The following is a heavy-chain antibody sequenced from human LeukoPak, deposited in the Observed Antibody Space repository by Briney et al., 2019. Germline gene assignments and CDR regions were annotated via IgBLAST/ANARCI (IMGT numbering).Heavy chain of an antibody. Sequence: PSETLSLTCTVSGGSISSYYWSWIRQPPGKGLEWIGYIYYSGSTNYNPSLKSRVTISVDTSKNQFSLKLSSVTAADTAVYYCARTPLYSSGYYYYYGMDVWGQGTTVTVSS. V-gene: IGHV4-59*01. D-gene: IGHD6-19*01. CDR2: IYYSGST. CDR1: GGSISSYY. CDR3: ARTPLYSSGYYYYYGMDV. J-gene: IGHJ6*02.